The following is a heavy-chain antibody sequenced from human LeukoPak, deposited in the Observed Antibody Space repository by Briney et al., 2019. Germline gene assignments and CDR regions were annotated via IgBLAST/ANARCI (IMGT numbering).Heavy chain of an antibody. Sequence: PGGSLRLSCAASGFTFSDYNMNWVRQAPGKGLEWVSFISSSSTTIFYADSVKGRFTTSRDNAKNSLYLQMNSLRAEDTALYYYVHHRSEQFAQRHIPHTRRKPDV. CDR1: GFTFSDYN. J-gene: IGHJ6*01. CDR2: ISSSSTTI. V-gene: IGHV3-48*04. CDR3: VHHRSEQFAQRHIPHTRRKPDV. D-gene: IGHD1/OR15-1a*01.